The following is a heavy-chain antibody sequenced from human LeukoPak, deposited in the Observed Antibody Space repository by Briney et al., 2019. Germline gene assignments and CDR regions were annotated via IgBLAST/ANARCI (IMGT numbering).Heavy chain of an antibody. J-gene: IGHJ4*02. CDR2: IYHSGST. D-gene: IGHD3-10*01. Sequence: PSETLSLTCTVSGGSISSYYWSWVRQPPGKGLEWIGEIYHSGSTNYNPSLKSRVTISVDKSKNQFSLKLSSVTAADTAVYYCARRVTMVRGVIVRYFDYWGQGTLVTVSS. V-gene: IGHV4-4*02. CDR1: GGSISSYY. CDR3: ARRVTMVRGVIVRYFDY.